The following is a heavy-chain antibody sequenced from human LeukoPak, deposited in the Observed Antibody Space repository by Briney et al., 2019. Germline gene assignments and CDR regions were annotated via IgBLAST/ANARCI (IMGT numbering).Heavy chain of an antibody. Sequence: ASVKVSCKASGYTFTGYYMHWVRQAPGQGLEWMGWINPNSGGTNYAQKFQGWVTMTRDTSISTAYMELSRLRSDDTAVYYCATDVTTSYSNSWYARNWGQGTPVTVSS. CDR1: GYTFTGYY. J-gene: IGHJ4*02. CDR3: ATDVTTSYSNSWYARN. D-gene: IGHD6-13*01. CDR2: INPNSGGT. V-gene: IGHV1-2*04.